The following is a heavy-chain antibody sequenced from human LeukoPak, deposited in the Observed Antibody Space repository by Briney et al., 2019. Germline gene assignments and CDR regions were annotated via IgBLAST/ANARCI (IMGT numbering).Heavy chain of an antibody. J-gene: IGHJ6*02. V-gene: IGHV1-2*02. Sequence: ASVTVSCKASGYTFTGYYMHWVRQAPGQGLEWMGWINPNSGGTNYAQKFQGRVTMTRDTSISTAYMELSRLRSDDTAVYYCARGYYGSGSYYNLDVWGQGTTVTVSS. D-gene: IGHD3-10*01. CDR2: INPNSGGT. CDR1: GYTFTGYY. CDR3: ARGYYGSGSYYNLDV.